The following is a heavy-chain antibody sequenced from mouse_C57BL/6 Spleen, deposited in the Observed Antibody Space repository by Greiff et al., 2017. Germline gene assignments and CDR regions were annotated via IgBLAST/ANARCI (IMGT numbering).Heavy chain of an antibody. D-gene: IGHD2-3*01. Sequence: VQLKESGPELVKPGDSVKISCKASGYSFTGYFMNWVMQSHGKSLEWIGRINPYNGDTYYNQKFKGKATLTVDKSSSTAHMELRSLTSEDSAVYYCARDGYPYYFDYWGQGTTLTVSS. CDR1: GYSFTGYF. CDR2: INPYNGDT. CDR3: ARDGYPYYFDY. V-gene: IGHV1-20*01. J-gene: IGHJ2*01.